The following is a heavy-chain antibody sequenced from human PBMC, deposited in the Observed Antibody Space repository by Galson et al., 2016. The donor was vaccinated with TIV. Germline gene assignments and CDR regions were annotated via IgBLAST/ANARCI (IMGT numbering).Heavy chain of an antibody. Sequence: SVKVSCKGPGGTFSSFAVSWVRQAPGQGLEWMGGIIPISETAYYAKNFQGRVTLTTDESTSTAFMELRNLRSADTAVFFCARDYPGQSGFDSWGQGTLVTVSS. J-gene: IGHJ4*02. V-gene: IGHV1-69*05. D-gene: IGHD3-3*01. CDR2: IIPISETA. CDR3: ARDYPGQSGFDS. CDR1: GGTFSSFA.